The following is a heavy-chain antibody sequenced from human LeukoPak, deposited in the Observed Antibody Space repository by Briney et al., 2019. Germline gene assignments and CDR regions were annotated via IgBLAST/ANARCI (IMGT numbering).Heavy chain of an antibody. D-gene: IGHD3-10*01. CDR1: GFTFSSYG. J-gene: IGHJ4*02. V-gene: IGHV3-30*02. CDR2: IRYDGSNK. Sequence: PGGSLRLSCAASGFTFSSYGMHWVRQAPGKGLEWVAFIRYDGSNKYYADSVKGRFTISRDNAKNSLYLQMNSLRAEDTALYYCAKDISTYYYGSGSYRGVDYWGQGTLVTVSS. CDR3: AKDISTYYYGSGSYRGVDY.